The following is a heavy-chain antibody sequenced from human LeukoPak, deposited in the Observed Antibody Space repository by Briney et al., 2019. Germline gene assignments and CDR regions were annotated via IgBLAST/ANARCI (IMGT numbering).Heavy chain of an antibody. J-gene: IGHJ3*02. V-gene: IGHV3-21*01. CDR2: ISSSSIYI. CDR3: TRESDDAFDI. CDR1: GFAFSTHS. Sequence: GESLRLSCAASGFAFSTHSMNWGRQAPGKGLEWVSSISSSSIYIDYADSVKGRFTISRDNAKNSLYLQMNSLRAEDTAVYYCTRESDDAFDIWGQGTMVTVSS.